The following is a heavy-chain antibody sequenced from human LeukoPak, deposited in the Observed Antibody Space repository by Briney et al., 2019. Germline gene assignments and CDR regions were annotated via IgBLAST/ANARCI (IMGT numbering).Heavy chain of an antibody. CDR1: GYTFTSYG. V-gene: IGHV1-18*01. D-gene: IGHD3-10*01. CDR2: ISAYNGNT. J-gene: IGHJ4*02. CDR3: ARAQKFQLLWFGELLSPFDY. Sequence: GASVKVSCKASGYTFTSYGISWVRQAPGQGLEWMGWISAYNGNTNYAQKPQGRVTMTTDTSTSTAYMELRSLRSDDTAVYYCARAQKFQLLWFGELLSPFDYWGQGTLVTVSS.